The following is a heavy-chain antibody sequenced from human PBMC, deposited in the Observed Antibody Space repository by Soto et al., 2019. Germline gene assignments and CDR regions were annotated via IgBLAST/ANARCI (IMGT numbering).Heavy chain of an antibody. CDR1: GYTFADYA. V-gene: IGHV1-3*01. Sequence: QVQLLQSGAEVKKPGASVKVSCKASGYTFADYAIHWVRLAPGQSLEWMGWINGGDGGTKYSQNFQDRVPFTRDTSATTAYMELNSLSSEDTAVYYCAQSSGWYALHYWGQGTLVTVSS. J-gene: IGHJ4*02. CDR2: INGGDGGT. D-gene: IGHD6-19*01. CDR3: AQSSGWYALHY.